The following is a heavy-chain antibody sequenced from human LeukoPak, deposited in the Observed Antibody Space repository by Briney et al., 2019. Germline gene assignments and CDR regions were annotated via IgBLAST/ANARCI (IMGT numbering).Heavy chain of an antibody. CDR3: ARDYQVGDIVVVPAAKTYYYYYMDV. D-gene: IGHD2-2*01. V-gene: IGHV3-21*01. CDR2: ISSSSSYI. Sequence: GGSLRLSCAASGFTFSSYSMNWVRQAPGKGLEWVSSISSSSSYIYYADSVKGRFTISRDNAKNSLYLQMNSLRAEDTAVYYCARDYQVGDIVVVPAAKTYYYYYMDVWGKGTTVTVSS. CDR1: GFTFSSYS. J-gene: IGHJ6*03.